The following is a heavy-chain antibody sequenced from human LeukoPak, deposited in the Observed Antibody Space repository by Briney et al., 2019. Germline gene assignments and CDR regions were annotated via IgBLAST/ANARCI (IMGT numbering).Heavy chain of an antibody. J-gene: IGHJ4*02. V-gene: IGHV3-74*01. CDR1: GFPFNMYW. D-gene: IGHD1-1*01. Sequence: GGILRLSCVASGFPFNMYWMHWVRQAPGKGLVWVSRINSDGSTITYADSVKGRFTISRDNAKNTLYLQMNSLRAEDTAVYYCVGELATGYWGQGTLVIVSS. CDR3: VGELATGY. CDR2: INSDGSTI.